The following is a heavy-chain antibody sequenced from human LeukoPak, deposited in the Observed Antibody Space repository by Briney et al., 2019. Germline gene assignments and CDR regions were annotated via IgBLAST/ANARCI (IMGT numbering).Heavy chain of an antibody. J-gene: IGHJ5*02. CDR2: INHSGIT. V-gene: IGHV4-34*01. D-gene: IGHD6-6*01. CDR3: ARGLTQYSSSFTSVTRIRGVRFDP. Sequence: SETLSLTCAVYGGSFSDYYWSWIRQPPGKGLEWIGEINHSGITNHNPSLKSRVTMSGDTSKNQFSLQLTSVTAADTAVYYCARGLTQYSSSFTSVTRIRGVRFDPWGQGTLVTVSS. CDR1: GGSFSDYY.